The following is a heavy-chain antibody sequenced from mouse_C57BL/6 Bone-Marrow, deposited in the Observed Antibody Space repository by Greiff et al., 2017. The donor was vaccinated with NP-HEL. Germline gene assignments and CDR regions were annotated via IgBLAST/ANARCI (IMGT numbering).Heavy chain of an antibody. CDR1: GFTFTDYY. Sequence: EVQLQESGGGLVQPGGSLRLSCATSGFTFTDYYMSWVRQPPGKALEWLGFIRNKANGYTTEYSASVKGRFTISRDNSQSILYLQMNTLRAEDSATYYCARGGYYGSRRDWYFDGWGAGTTVTVSS. CDR3: ARGGYYGSRRDWYFDG. V-gene: IGHV7-3*02. J-gene: IGHJ1*01. CDR2: IRNKANGYTT. D-gene: IGHD1-1*01.